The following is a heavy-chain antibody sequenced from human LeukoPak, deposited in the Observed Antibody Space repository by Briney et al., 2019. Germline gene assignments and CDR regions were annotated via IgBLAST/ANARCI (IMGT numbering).Heavy chain of an antibody. V-gene: IGHV4-59*01. J-gene: IGHJ4*02. CDR3: ARVRYCSTNRCYDREFDN. D-gene: IGHD2-2*01. Sequence: SETLSLTCSVSGDSISPYYWSWIRQPPGKGLEWIGYIYYSGNTNYNPSLKSRVTISVDTSKNQFSLKLNSVTAADTAVYYCARVRYCSTNRCYDREFDNWGQGTLVTVSS. CDR1: GDSISPYY. CDR2: IYYSGNT.